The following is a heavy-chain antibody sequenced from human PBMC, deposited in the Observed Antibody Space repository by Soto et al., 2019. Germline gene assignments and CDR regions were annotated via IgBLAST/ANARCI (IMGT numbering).Heavy chain of an antibody. CDR2: IKQDGSEK. CDR3: ARDYRWDGDYYYYYGMDV. D-gene: IGHD1-26*01. J-gene: IGHJ6*02. Sequence: QAGGSLRLSCAASGFTFSSYWMSWVRQAPGKGLEWVANIKQDGSEKYYVDSVKGRFTISRDNAKNSLYLQMNSLRAEDTAVYYCARDYRWDGDYYYYYGMDVWGQGTTVTVYS. V-gene: IGHV3-7*01. CDR1: GFTFSSYW.